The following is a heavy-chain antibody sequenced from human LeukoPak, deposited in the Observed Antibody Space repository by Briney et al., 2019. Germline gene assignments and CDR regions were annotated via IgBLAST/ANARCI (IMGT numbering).Heavy chain of an antibody. CDR2: ISYDGSNK. D-gene: IGHD2-15*01. CDR3: AKDRGGVVVIVDSSYFDS. J-gene: IGHJ4*02. V-gene: IGHV3-30*18. Sequence: AGGSLRLSCAASGFTFNSYGMHWVRQAPGKGLEWVAVISYDGSNKIYADSVKGRFTISRDNSKNTLYLQMNSLRAEDTAVFYCAKDRGGVVVIVDSSYFDSWGQGTLVTVSS. CDR1: GFTFNSYG.